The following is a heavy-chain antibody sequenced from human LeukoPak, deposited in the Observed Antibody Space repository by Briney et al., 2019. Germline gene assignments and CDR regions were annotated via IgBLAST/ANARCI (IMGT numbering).Heavy chain of an antibody. Sequence: SETLSLTCTVSGGSISSYCWSWIRQPPGKGLEWIGYIYYSGSTNYNPSLKSRVTISVDTSKNQFSLKLSSVTAADTAVYYCARDRNGWSYWYFDLWGRGTLVTVSS. CDR2: IYYSGST. CDR3: ARDRNGWSYWYFDL. D-gene: IGHD6-19*01. CDR1: GGSISSYC. J-gene: IGHJ2*01. V-gene: IGHV4-59*01.